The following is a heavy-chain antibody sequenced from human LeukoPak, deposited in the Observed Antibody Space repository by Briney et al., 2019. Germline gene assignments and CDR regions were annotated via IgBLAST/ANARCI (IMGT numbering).Heavy chain of an antibody. V-gene: IGHV4-39*07. Sequence: SETLSLTCTVSGDSFTSSSYYWAWIRQPPGKGFQWIGTVHNSGSTYYNPSLKSRVTISVDTSKNQVSLKVTSVTAADTAVYYCARGSTIFGVVRHFDDWGQGTLVTVSS. CDR1: GDSFTSSSYY. J-gene: IGHJ4*02. D-gene: IGHD3-3*01. CDR2: VHNSGST. CDR3: ARGSTIFGVVRHFDD.